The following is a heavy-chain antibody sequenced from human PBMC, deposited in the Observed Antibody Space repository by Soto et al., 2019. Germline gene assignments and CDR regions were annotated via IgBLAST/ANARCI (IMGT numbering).Heavy chain of an antibody. CDR1: GFTFSSYW. CDR2: IKQDGSEK. CDR3: ARLYCSSTSCYYPTVRPHWFDP. D-gene: IGHD2-2*01. V-gene: IGHV3-7*01. J-gene: IGHJ5*02. Sequence: EVQLVESGGGLVQPRGSLRLSCAASGFTFSSYWMSWVRQAPGKGLVWVANIKQDGSEKYYVDSVKGRFTISRDNAKNSLYLQMNSLRAEDTAVYYCARLYCSSTSCYYPTVRPHWFDPWGQGTLVTVSS.